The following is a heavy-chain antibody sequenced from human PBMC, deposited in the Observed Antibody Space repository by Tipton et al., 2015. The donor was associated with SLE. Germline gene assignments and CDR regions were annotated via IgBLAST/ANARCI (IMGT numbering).Heavy chain of an antibody. J-gene: IGHJ4*02. CDR2: IADTGSP. D-gene: IGHD6-19*01. V-gene: IGHV4-34*01. Sequence: TLSLTCAVYGGSFSGYHWTWIRRPPGQGLEWIGEIADTGSPNYNPSLKSRVTISLDTSKSQFPLILNSLTAADTAVYYCARGPFQRWPPGAYWGQGTLVTVSS. CDR1: GGSFSGYH. CDR3: ARGPFQRWPPGAY.